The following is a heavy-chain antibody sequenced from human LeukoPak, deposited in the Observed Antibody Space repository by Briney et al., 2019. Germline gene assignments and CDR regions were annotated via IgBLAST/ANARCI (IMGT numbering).Heavy chain of an antibody. V-gene: IGHV1-46*01. J-gene: IGHJ4*02. CDR2: INPSGGST. Sequence: ASVKVSRKASGYTFTSYYMHWVRQAPGQGLEWMGIINPSGGSTSYAQKFQGRVTMTRDMSTSTVYMELSSLRSEDTAVYYCARDRYYDSSGYYTFDYWGQGTLVTASS. CDR3: ARDRYYDSSGYYTFDY. CDR1: GYTFTSYY. D-gene: IGHD3-22*01.